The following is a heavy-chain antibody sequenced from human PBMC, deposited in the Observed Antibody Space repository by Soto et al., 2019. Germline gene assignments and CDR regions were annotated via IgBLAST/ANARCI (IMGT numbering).Heavy chain of an antibody. J-gene: IGHJ5*02. V-gene: IGHV1-8*01. CDR2: MNPNSGNT. CDR1: GYTFTSYD. D-gene: IGHD1-26*01. Sequence: ASVKVSCKASGYTFTSYDINWVRQATGQGLEWMGWMNPNSGNTGYAQKLQGRVTMTTDTSTSTAYMEMRSLRSDDTAVYYCARVVVGATNWFDPWGQGTLVTVSS. CDR3: ARVVVGATNWFDP.